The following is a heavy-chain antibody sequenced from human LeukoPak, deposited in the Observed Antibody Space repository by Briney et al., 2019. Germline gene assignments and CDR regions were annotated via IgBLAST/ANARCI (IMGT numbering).Heavy chain of an antibody. V-gene: IGHV1-8*01. J-gene: IGHJ1*01. CDR1: GYTFTSYD. CDR2: MNPNSGNT. Sequence: ASVKVSCKASGYTFTSYDINWVRQATGQGLEWMGWMNPNSGNTGYAQKFQGRVTMTRNTSISTAYMELSSLRSDDTAVYYCASSAGATLYFQHWGQGTLVTVSS. CDR3: ASSAGATLYFQH. D-gene: IGHD1-26*01.